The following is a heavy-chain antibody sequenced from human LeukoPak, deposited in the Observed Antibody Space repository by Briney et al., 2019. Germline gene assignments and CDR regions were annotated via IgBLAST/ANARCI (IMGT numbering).Heavy chain of an antibody. V-gene: IGHV4-30-2*01. CDR1: GGSISSGGYS. CDR3: ARHPRVGYGSGNYYYYYYMDV. J-gene: IGHJ6*03. Sequence: KPSETLTLTCAVSGGSISSGGYSWSWIRQPPGKGLEWIRYIYHSGSTYYNPSLKSRVTISVDRSKNQFSLKLGSVTAADTAVYYCARHPRVGYGSGNYYYYYYMDVWGKGTTVTVSS. D-gene: IGHD3-10*01. CDR2: IYHSGST.